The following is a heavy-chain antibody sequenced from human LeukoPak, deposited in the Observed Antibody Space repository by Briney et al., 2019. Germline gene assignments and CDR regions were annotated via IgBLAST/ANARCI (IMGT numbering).Heavy chain of an antibody. CDR3: ARVTGGYNLVDY. J-gene: IGHJ4*02. D-gene: IGHD5-24*01. CDR1: GFTFSSHA. CDR2: ISYDGSNK. Sequence: GGSLRLSCAASGFTFSSHAMHWVRQAPGKGLEWVAVISYDGSNKYYADSVKGRFTISRDNSKNTLYLQMNSLTAEDTAVYYCARVTGGYNLVDYWGQGTLVTVSS. V-gene: IGHV3-30*04.